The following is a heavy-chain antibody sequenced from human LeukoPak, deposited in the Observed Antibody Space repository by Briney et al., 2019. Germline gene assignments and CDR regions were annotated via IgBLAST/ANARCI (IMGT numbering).Heavy chain of an antibody. CDR2: ISYDGSNK. J-gene: IGHJ4*02. V-gene: IGHV3-30*18. Sequence: GGSLRLSCAASGFTFSSYGMHWVRQAPGKGLEWVAVISYDGSNKYYADSVKGRLTISRDNSKNTLYLQMNSLRAEDTAVYYCAKDYDGVGDYWGQGTLVTVSS. CDR3: AKDYDGVGDY. D-gene: IGHD3-16*01. CDR1: GFTFSSYG.